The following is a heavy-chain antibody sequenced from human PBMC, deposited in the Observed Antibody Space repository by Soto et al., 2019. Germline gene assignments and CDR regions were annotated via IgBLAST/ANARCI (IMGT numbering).Heavy chain of an antibody. V-gene: IGHV4-30-2*01. D-gene: IGHD2-8*02. J-gene: IGHJ4*02. CDR2: IYHSGST. CDR1: GGSISSGCYS. CDR3: ARDKITGLFDY. Sequence: SETLSLTCAVSGGSISSGCYSWSWIRQPPGKGLEWIGYIYHSGSTYYNPSLKSRVTISVDTSKNQFSLKLTSVTAADTAVYYCARDKITGLFDYWGQGTLVTVS.